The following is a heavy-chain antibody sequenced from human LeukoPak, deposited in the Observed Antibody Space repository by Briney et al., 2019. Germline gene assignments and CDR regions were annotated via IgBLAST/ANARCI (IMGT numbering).Heavy chain of an antibody. V-gene: IGHV1-46*01. CDR2: INPSGGST. D-gene: IGHD3-22*01. CDR1: GYSFTKYF. CDR3: ARDHYDSSGYYFWFDP. Sequence: ASVKVSCKASGYSFTKYFMHWVRQAPGQGLEWMGIINPSGGSTSYAQKFQGRVTMTRDTSTSTVYMELSSLRSEDTAVYYCARDHYDSSGYYFWFDPWGQGTLVTVSS. J-gene: IGHJ5*02.